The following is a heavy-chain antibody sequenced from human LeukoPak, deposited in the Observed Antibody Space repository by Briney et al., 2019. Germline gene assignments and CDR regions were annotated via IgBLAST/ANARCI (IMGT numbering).Heavy chain of an antibody. Sequence: QPGGTLRLSCAASGFTFSSYGMSWVRQAPGKGLEWVSAISGSGGSTYYADSVKGRFTISRDNARNSLYLQMDNLRAEDTGVYYCARDFYDGFALDYWGQGTLVTVSS. D-gene: IGHD2/OR15-2a*01. J-gene: IGHJ4*02. CDR1: GFTFSSYG. CDR2: ISGSGGST. V-gene: IGHV3-23*01. CDR3: ARDFYDGFALDY.